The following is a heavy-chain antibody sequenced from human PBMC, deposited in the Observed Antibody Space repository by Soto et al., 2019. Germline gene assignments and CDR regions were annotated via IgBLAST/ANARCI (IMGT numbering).Heavy chain of an antibody. CDR1: GGTFSSYA. J-gene: IGHJ6*02. V-gene: IGHV1-69*13. CDR2: IIPIFGTA. D-gene: IGHD2-2*01. CDR3: ARDVSGPGATYVMDV. Sequence: SVKVSCKASGGTFSSYAISWVRQAPGQGLEWMGGIIPIFGTANYAQKFQGRVTITADESTSTAYMELSSLRSEDTAVYYCARDVSGPGATYVMDVWGQGTTVTVSS.